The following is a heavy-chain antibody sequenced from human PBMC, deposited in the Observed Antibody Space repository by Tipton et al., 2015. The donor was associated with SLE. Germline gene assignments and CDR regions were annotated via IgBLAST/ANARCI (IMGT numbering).Heavy chain of an antibody. CDR3: ARVGYLYGGGLDY. CDR1: GGTFSSYG. J-gene: IGHJ4*01. D-gene: IGHD4/OR15-4a*01. V-gene: IGHV1-18*01. Sequence: QSGPEVKKPGSSVKVSCKASGGTFSSYGISWVRQAPGQGLEWMGWINTYNGNTNYAQKLQGRVTMTTDTSTTTAYMEVSSLRSDGAAGYFCARVGYLYGGGLDYWGQGMLVTVSA. CDR2: INTYNGNT.